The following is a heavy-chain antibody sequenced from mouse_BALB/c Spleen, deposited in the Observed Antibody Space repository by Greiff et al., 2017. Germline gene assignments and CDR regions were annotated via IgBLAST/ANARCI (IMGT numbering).Heavy chain of an antibody. V-gene: IGHV5-4*02. J-gene: IGHJ4*01. CDR2: ISDGGSYT. CDR1: GFTFSDYY. Sequence: EVQRVESGGGLVKPGGSLKLSCAASGFTFSDYYMYWVRQTPEKRLEWVATISDGGSYTYYPDSVKGRFTISRDNAKNNLYLQMSSLKSEDTAMYYCARDGAVGYAMDYWGQGTSVTVSS. CDR3: ARDGAVGYAMDY.